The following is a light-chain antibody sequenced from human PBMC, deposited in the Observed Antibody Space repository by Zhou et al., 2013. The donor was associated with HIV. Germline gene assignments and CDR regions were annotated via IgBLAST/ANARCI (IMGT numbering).Light chain of an antibody. J-gene: IGKJ5*01. Sequence: IQLTQSPSSLSASIGDRVTITCRASQDIVTYLAWYQQIPGKAPRVLIYDASTLQTGVSSRFSGSGSGAESTLSISGLQREDFAIYYCQQLNSFPLTFGQGTRLEIK. CDR3: QQLNSFPLT. CDR1: QDIVTY. CDR2: DAS. V-gene: IGKV1-9*01.